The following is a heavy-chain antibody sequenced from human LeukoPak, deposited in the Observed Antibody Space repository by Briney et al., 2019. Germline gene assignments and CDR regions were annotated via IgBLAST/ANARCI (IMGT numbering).Heavy chain of an antibody. CDR3: AKDDASGSGWYVFDI. V-gene: IGHV3-9*01. D-gene: IGHD6-19*01. J-gene: IGHJ4*02. CDR1: GFTFDDYA. CDR2: ISWNSGSI. Sequence: PGGSLRLSCAASGFTFDDYAMHWARQAPGKGLEWVSGISWNSGSIGYADSVKGRFTISRDNAKNSLYLQMNSLRAEDTALYYCAKDDASGSGWYVFDIWGQGTLVTVSS.